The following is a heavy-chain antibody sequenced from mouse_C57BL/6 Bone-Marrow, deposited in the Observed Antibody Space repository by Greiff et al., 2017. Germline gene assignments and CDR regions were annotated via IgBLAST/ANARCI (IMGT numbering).Heavy chain of an antibody. CDR3: AIFTTVVGYCAMDY. V-gene: IGHV1-74*01. CDR1: GYTFTSYW. Sequence: QVQLQQPGAELVKPGASVKVSCKASGYTFTSYWMHWVKQRPGQGLEWIGRIHPSDSDTNYNQKFKGKDTLTVDKSSSTAYMQLSSLTSEDSAVYNCAIFTTVVGYCAMDYWGQGTSVTVSS. D-gene: IGHD1-1*01. J-gene: IGHJ4*01. CDR2: IHPSDSDT.